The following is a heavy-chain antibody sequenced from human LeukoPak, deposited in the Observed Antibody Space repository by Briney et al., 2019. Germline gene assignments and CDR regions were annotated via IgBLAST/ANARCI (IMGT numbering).Heavy chain of an antibody. J-gene: IGHJ6*02. Sequence: ASVKVSCKASGYTFTNYGISWVRQAPGQGLEWMGWISAYNGNTNYAQKLQGRVTMTTDTSTSTAYMELRSLRSDDTAVYYCAREITGTMFDYYYGMDVWGQGTLVTVSS. V-gene: IGHV1-18*01. CDR2: ISAYNGNT. D-gene: IGHD1-20*01. CDR3: AREITGTMFDYYYGMDV. CDR1: GYTFTNYG.